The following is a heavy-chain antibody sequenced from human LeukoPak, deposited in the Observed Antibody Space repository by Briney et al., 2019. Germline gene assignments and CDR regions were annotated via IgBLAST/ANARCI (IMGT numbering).Heavy chain of an antibody. V-gene: IGHV4-59*01. D-gene: IGHD6-19*01. CDR2: IYYSGST. Sequence: SETLSLTCTVSGGSISSYYWSWIRQPPGKGLEWMGYIYYSGSTNYNPSLKSRVTISVDTSKNQFSLKLSSVTAADTAVYYCARDRRGSSGWYYFDYWGQGTLVTVSS. CDR3: ARDRRGSSGWYYFDY. J-gene: IGHJ4*02. CDR1: GGSISSYY.